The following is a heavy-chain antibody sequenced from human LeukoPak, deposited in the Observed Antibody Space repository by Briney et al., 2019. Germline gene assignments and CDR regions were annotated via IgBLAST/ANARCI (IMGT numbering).Heavy chain of an antibody. V-gene: IGHV4-39*01. D-gene: IGHD2-15*01. CDR2: IYYSGST. CDR3: ARRYCSGGSCPFDY. Sequence: MTSETLSLTCTASGGSISSSSYYWGWIRQPPGKGLEWIGSIYYSGSTYYNPSLKSRVTISVDTSKNQFSLKLSSVTAADTAVYYCARRYCSGGSCPFDYWGQGTLVTVSS. CDR1: GGSISSSSYY. J-gene: IGHJ4*02.